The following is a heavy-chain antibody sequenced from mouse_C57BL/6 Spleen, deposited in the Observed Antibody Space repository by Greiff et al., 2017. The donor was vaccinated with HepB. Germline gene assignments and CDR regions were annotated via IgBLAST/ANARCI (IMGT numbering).Heavy chain of an antibody. V-gene: IGHV1-53*01. D-gene: IGHD2-4*01. J-gene: IGHJ4*01. CDR2: INPSNGGT. CDR3: VCVPYYDYDYYYAMDY. Sequence: QVQLQQPGTELVKPGASVTLSCKASGYTFTSYWMHWVKQRPGQGLEWIGNINPSNGGTNYNEKFKSKATLTVDKSSSTAYMQLSSLTSEDSAVYYCVCVPYYDYDYYYAMDYWGQGTSVTVSS. CDR1: GYTFTSYW.